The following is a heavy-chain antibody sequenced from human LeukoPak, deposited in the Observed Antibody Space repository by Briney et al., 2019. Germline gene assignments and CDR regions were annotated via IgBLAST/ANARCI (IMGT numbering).Heavy chain of an antibody. J-gene: IGHJ4*02. CDR3: TRDFSSGD. Sequence: PGGSLRLSCAASGFTFSTHWMTWVRQAPGKGLEWVANIKQDGSQKYYVDSVKGRFTISRDNAKNSLYLQVNSLRAEDTAIYYCTRDFSSGDWGQGTLVTVSS. V-gene: IGHV3-7*01. CDR1: GFTFSTHW. D-gene: IGHD3-3*01. CDR2: IKQDGSQK.